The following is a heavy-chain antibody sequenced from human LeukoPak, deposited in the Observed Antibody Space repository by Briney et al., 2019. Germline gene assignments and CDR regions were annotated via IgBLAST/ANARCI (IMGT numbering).Heavy chain of an antibody. Sequence: GGSLRLSCAASAFTFSSYWMNWVRQAPGKGLEWVSYISSSGSTIYYADSVKGRFTISRDNAKNSLYLQMNSLRAEDTAVYYCARVAIAAAAPDYWGQGTLVTVSS. CDR1: AFTFSSYW. CDR2: ISSSGSTI. J-gene: IGHJ4*02. V-gene: IGHV3-48*03. D-gene: IGHD6-13*01. CDR3: ARVAIAAAAPDY.